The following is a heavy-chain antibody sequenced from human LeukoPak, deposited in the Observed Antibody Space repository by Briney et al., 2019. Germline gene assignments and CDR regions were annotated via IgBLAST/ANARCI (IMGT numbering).Heavy chain of an antibody. D-gene: IGHD5-12*01. J-gene: IGHJ4*02. V-gene: IGHV3-15*07. CDR1: GFTFSSYS. CDR2: VLSRAGGGTI. CDR3: VTGGGYNGLDY. Sequence: GGSLRLSCAASGFTFSSYSMNWVRQAPGKGLEWVGRVLSRAGGGTIDYAAPVEGRFTISRDDSKNALFLQMDSLRTEDTAVYYCVTGGGYNGLDYWGQGALVTVPS.